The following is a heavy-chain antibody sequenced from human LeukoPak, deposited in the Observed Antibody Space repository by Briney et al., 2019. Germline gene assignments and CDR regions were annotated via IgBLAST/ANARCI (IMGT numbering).Heavy chain of an antibody. V-gene: IGHV1-2*02. Sequence: EASVKVSCKASGYTFTGYYMHWVRQAPGQELEWMGWINPNSGGSNYAQKFQGRVTMTRHTSISTAYMELSRLRSDDTAVYYCARERLLWFGVNDAFDIWGQGTMVTVSS. CDR3: ARERLLWFGVNDAFDI. D-gene: IGHD3-10*01. CDR2: INPNSGGS. CDR1: GYTFTGYY. J-gene: IGHJ3*02.